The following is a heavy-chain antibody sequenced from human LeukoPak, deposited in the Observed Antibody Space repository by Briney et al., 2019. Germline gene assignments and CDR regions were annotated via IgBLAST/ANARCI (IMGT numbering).Heavy chain of an antibody. J-gene: IGHJ4*02. V-gene: IGHV4-4*07. CDR2: IYTSGST. CDR3: ARGTTMVRGVIDPGADY. D-gene: IGHD3-10*01. Sequence: SETLSLTCTVSGGSISSYYWSWIRQPAGKGLEWIGRIYTSGSTNYNPSLKSRVTMSVDTSKNQFSLKLSSVTAADTAVYYCARGTTMVRGVIDPGADYWGQGTLVTVSS. CDR1: GGSISSYY.